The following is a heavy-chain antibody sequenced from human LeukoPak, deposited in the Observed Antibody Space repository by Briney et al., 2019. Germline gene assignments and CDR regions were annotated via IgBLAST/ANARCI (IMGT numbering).Heavy chain of an antibody. CDR2: IYHSGST. Sequence: SETLSLTCAVSGYSISSDYYWGWIRQPPGKGLEWSGSIYHSGSTYYNPSLKSRGTMSVVTSKNHFSLRLTSVIAAHTAVYYCGRVPYCSSATSRCYGFLLYYFNYCGQGTLVTVSS. CDR1: GYSISSDYY. J-gene: IGHJ4*02. D-gene: IGHD2-2*01. V-gene: IGHV4-38-2*01. CDR3: GRVPYCSSATSRCYGFLLYYFNY.